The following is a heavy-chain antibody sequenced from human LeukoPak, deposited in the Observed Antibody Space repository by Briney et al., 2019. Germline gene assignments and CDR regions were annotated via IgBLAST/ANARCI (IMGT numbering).Heavy chain of an antibody. D-gene: IGHD6-13*01. V-gene: IGHV3-48*03. Sequence: GGSLRLSCAASGFTFSSYEMNWVRQAPGKGLEGVSYISSSGSTIYSADCVKGRFTISRENAKNSLYLQMNRLRAEDTAVYYCERDLGGSNWYPFGYWGQGTLVTVSS. CDR3: ERDLGGSNWYPFGY. CDR2: ISSSGSTI. J-gene: IGHJ4*02. CDR1: GFTFSSYE.